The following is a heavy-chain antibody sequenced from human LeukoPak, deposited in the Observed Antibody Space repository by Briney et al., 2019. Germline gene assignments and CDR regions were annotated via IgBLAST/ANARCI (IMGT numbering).Heavy chain of an antibody. CDR1: GGSISSYY. J-gene: IGHJ4*02. Sequence: SETLSLTCTVSGGSISSYYWSWIRQPAGKGLEWIGRIYTSGSTNYNPSLKSRVTISVDTSKNQFSLKLSSVTAADTAVYYCARGLMVATIYYFDYWGQGTLVTVSS. CDR2: IYTSGST. D-gene: IGHD5-12*01. V-gene: IGHV4-4*07. CDR3: ARGLMVATIYYFDY.